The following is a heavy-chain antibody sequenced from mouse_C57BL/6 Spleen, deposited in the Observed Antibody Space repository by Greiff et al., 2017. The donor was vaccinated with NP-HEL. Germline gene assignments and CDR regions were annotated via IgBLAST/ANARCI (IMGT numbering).Heavy chain of an antibody. CDR3: ARDYGSSFWYFDV. CDR2: ISGGGGNT. V-gene: IGHV5-9*01. D-gene: IGHD1-1*01. CDR1: GFTFSSYT. Sequence: EVKLVESGGGLVKPGGSLKLFCAASGFTFSSYTMSWVRQTPEKRLEWVATISGGGGNTYYPDSVKGRFTISRDNAKNTLYLQMSRLRSEDTALYYCARDYGSSFWYFDVWGTGTTVTVSS. J-gene: IGHJ1*03.